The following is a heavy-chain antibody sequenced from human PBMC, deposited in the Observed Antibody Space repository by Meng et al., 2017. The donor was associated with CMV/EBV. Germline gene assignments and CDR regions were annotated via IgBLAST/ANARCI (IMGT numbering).Heavy chain of an antibody. CDR2: ISSSSSNI. CDR1: GFTFSSYS. CDR3: ARVERFLEWLISKTSYGMDV. J-gene: IGHJ6*02. V-gene: IGHV3-21*01. Sequence: GGSLRLSCAASGFTFSSYSMNWVRQAPGKGLEWVSSISSSSSNIYYADSVKGRFTISRDNAKNSLYLQMNSLRAEDTAVYYCARVERFLEWLISKTSYGMDVWGQGTMVTVSS. D-gene: IGHD3-3*01.